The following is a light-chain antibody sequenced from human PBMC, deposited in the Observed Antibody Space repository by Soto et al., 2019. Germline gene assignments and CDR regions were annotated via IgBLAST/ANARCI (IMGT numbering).Light chain of an antibody. CDR3: CSYAGSTTTYV. CDR2: EVS. V-gene: IGLV2-23*02. Sequence: QSVLTQPASVSGSPGQSITISCTGTSSDVGSYILVSWYQQHPGKAPKLLIFEVSRRPSGVSDRFSGSKSGNMASLTISGLQAEDEADYYCCSYAGSTTTYVFGTGTKVTVL. J-gene: IGLJ1*01. CDR1: SSDVGSYIL.